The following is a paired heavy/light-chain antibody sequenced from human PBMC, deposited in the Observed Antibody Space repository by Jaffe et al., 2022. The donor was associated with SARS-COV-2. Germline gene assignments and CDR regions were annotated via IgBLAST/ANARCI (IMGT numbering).Heavy chain of an antibody. CDR2: ISTSGGAA. Sequence: EVQLLESGGGLVQPGGSLRLSCAASGFTFSNYAMSWVRQAPGKGLEWVSAISTSGGAAYYADSVKGRFTISRDNSKNSLYLQMSSLRAEDTAIYYCTKNTPAQDYWGQGTVVTVSS. CDR3: TKNTPAQDY. J-gene: IGHJ4*02. CDR1: GFTFSNYA. V-gene: IGHV3-23*01. D-gene: IGHD2-15*01.
Light chain of an antibody. V-gene: IGKV1-27*01. CDR2: AAS. Sequence: DIQMTQSPSSLSASVGDRVTITCRASQGISNYLAWYQQKPGKVPQLLIYAASTLQSGVPSRFSGSGSGTDFTLTISSLQPEDVATYYCQKYNSAPRTFGQGTKVEIK. CDR1: QGISNY. CDR3: QKYNSAPRT. J-gene: IGKJ1*01.